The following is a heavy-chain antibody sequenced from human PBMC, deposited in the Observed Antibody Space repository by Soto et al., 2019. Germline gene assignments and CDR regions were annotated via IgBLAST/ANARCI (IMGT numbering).Heavy chain of an antibody. CDR3: ARPPTTGWKLLIYGY. CDR2: IKQDGSEK. CDR1: GFIFSDYW. Sequence: EVQLVESGGGLVQPGGSLRLSCTASGFIFSDYWMTWVRQAPGKGLEWVANIKQDGSEKYYMDSVKGRFTISRDNAKNSLYLQMNSLRAEDTAVYYCARPPTTGWKLLIYGYWGQGSLVTVSS. J-gene: IGHJ4*02. V-gene: IGHV3-7*01. D-gene: IGHD1-1*01.